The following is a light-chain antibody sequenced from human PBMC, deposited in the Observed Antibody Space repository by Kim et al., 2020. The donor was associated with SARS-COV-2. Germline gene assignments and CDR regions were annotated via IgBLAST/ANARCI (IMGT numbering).Light chain of an antibody. CDR2: AAS. CDR3: QRYNGAPRT. V-gene: IGKV1-27*01. CDR1: QGISNT. J-gene: IGKJ1*01. Sequence: ASVGDRGTIACRASQGISNTLAWYEQKQGKVPRPLIYAASTLQSGVPSRFSGSGSGTDFTHTITSLQPVDVANYDCQRYNGAPRTFGQGTKVEIK.